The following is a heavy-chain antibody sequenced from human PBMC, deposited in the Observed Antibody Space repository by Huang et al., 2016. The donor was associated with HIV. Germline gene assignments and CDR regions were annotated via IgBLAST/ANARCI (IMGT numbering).Heavy chain of an antibody. D-gene: IGHD1-1*01. CDR2: IIPTCATP. J-gene: IGHJ4*02. CDR1: GGPFNNYA. V-gene: IGHV1-69*13. CDR3: ARAQGPTLSPTYFDY. Sequence: QVQLLQSGAEVKKPGSSVKVSCKSSGGPFNNYAINWVRQAPGQGLEWMGGIIPTCATPTYAQRFQGSVTITADASTNTAYMELSSLRFEDTAVYYCARAQGPTLSPTYFDYWGQGTLVTVSS.